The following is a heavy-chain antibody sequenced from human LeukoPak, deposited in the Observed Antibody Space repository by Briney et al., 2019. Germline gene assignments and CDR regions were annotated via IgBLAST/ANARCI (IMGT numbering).Heavy chain of an antibody. CDR1: GFTFSNYG. V-gene: IGHV3-23*01. J-gene: IGHJ5*02. CDR2: ISGSGGST. CDR3: AKFPHEWFDP. Sequence: GGSLRLSCAASGFTFSNYGMSWVRQAPGKGLEWVSAISGSGGSTYYADSVKGRFTISRDNSKNTVYLQMNSLRAEDTAVYYCAKFPHEWFDPWGQGTLVTVSS.